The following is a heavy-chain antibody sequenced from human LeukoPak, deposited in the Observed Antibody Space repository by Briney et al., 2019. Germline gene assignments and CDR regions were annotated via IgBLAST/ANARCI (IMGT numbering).Heavy chain of an antibody. V-gene: IGHV1-69*15. CDR1: GGTFSNYA. Sequence: SVKVSCKASGGTFSNYAITWVRQAPGQGLQWVGRVVPIFGTTSYAQNFQGRATVSADESTNTAYMELNNLQSEDTAVYYCARDQGMLATWGWFDPWGQGTLVTVSS. CDR2: VVPIFGTT. D-gene: IGHD5-12*01. J-gene: IGHJ5*02. CDR3: ARDQGMLATWGWFDP.